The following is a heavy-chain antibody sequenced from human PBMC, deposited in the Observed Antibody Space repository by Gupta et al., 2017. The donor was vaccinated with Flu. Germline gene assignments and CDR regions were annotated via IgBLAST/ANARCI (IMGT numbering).Heavy chain of an antibody. CDR3: ARTSLLPRGYSYTVAFDL. J-gene: IGHJ3*01. D-gene: IGHD5-18*01. Sequence: QVTLKESGPVLVKPTETLTLTCAVSGFSLHSGRMGVTWIRQPPGKALEWLAHIFSPDEKSNGTSLKSRVSVSKDTSRNQVVLTMTDMDPVDTATYDCARTSLLPRGYSYTVAFDLWGQGTVVTVSS. V-gene: IGHV2-26*01. CDR2: IFSPDEK. CDR1: GFSLHSGRMG.